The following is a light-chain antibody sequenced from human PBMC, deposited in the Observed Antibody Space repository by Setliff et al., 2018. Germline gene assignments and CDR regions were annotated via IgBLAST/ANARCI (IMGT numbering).Light chain of an antibody. CDR3: SSYAGSNNPYV. Sequence: QSVLTQPPSASWSPGQSVTISCTGTSSAVGGYNYVSWYQQHPGKAPKLMTYEVSKRPSGVPDRFSGSKSGNTASLTVSGLQAEDEADYYCSSYAGSNNPYVFGTGTKVTVL. V-gene: IGLV2-8*01. CDR2: EVS. CDR1: SSAVGGYNY. J-gene: IGLJ1*01.